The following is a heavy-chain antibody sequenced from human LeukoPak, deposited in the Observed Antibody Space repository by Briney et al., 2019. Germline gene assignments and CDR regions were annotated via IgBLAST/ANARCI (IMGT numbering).Heavy chain of an antibody. Sequence: PGGSLRLSCAASGFTFSNYAMSWVRQAPGKGLECVSAISGSGGSTYYADSVKGRFTISRDNSKNTLYLQMNSLRAEDTAVYYCTTDRITRRGFAMDDAFDIWGQGTMVTVSS. D-gene: IGHD3-10*01. CDR2: ISGSGGST. CDR1: GFTFSNYA. CDR3: TTDRITRRGFAMDDAFDI. V-gene: IGHV3-23*01. J-gene: IGHJ3*02.